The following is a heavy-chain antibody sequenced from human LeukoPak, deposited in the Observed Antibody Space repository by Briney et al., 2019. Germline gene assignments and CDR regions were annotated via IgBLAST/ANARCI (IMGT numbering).Heavy chain of an antibody. J-gene: IGHJ4*02. Sequence: GRSLRLSCAASGFTFDDYAIHWGRQAPGKGLEWVAGISWNSAYIAYAESVKGRFTISRDNAKNSLYLQMNSLRAEDTAFYYCAKDAVGYSSSWYSLDYWGQGTLVTVSS. CDR3: AKDAVGYSSSWYSLDY. CDR2: ISWNSAYI. CDR1: GFTFDDYA. D-gene: IGHD6-13*01. V-gene: IGHV3-9*01.